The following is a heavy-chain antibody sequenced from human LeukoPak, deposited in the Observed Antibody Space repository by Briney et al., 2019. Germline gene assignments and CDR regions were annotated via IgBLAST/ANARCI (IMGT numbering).Heavy chain of an antibody. V-gene: IGHV3-23*01. D-gene: IGHD2-2*01. CDR3: AKCRSQLPLPALDY. Sequence: PGGSLRLSCAASGFTFSSYAMSWVRQAPGKGLEWVSAISGSGGSTYYADSVKGRFTISRDNSKNTLYLQMNSLRAEDTAVYYCAKCRSQLPLPALDYWGQGTLVTVSS. J-gene: IGHJ4*02. CDR1: GFTFSSYA. CDR2: ISGSGGST.